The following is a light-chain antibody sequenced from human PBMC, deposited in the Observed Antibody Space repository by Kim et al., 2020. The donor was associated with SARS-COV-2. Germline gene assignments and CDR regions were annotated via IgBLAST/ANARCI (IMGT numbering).Light chain of an antibody. V-gene: IGKV3-15*01. Sequence: VSPADTTTLSCRASQSVSSHLAWFQQKPGQAPRLLIYGASTRASGVPARFSGSGSGTEFTLSVSSLQSEDFALYYCQQYHNWPPYTFGQGTKLEI. CDR3: QQYHNWPPYT. J-gene: IGKJ2*01. CDR1: QSVSSH. CDR2: GAS.